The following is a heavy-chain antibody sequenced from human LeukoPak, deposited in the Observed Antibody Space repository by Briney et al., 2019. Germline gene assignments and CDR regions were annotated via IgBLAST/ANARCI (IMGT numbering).Heavy chain of an antibody. J-gene: IGHJ4*02. CDR1: GGSISSGGYY. CDR3: ARVSYDSSGYFDY. V-gene: IGHV4-39*01. D-gene: IGHD3-22*01. CDR2: MYYSGST. Sequence: SETLSLTCTVSGGSISSGGYYWSWIRQPPGKGLEWIGCMYYSGSTYYNPSLKSRVTISVDTSKNQFSLKLSSVTAADTAVYYCARVSYDSSGYFDYWGQGTLVTVSS.